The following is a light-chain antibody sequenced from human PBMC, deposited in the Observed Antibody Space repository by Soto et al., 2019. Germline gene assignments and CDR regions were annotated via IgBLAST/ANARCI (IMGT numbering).Light chain of an antibody. V-gene: IGKV1-5*03. J-gene: IGKJ1*01. CDR1: QSISSW. CDR2: KAP. Sequence: DIQMTQSPSTLSASVGDRVTITCRASQSISSWLAWYQQKPGKATKLLIYKAPSLESGVPSRFSGSGSGTEVTLTSSSLQADDFATYYCQQYNSYHWTFGQGANLEI. CDR3: QQYNSYHWT.